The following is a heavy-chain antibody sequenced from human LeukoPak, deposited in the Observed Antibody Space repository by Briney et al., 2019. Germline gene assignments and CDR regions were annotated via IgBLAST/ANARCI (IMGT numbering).Heavy chain of an antibody. CDR3: ARDGQQLSPPEFGY. D-gene: IGHD5-18*01. CDR2: ISGSGGST. Sequence: GGSLRLSCAASGFTFSSYAMSWVRQAPGKGLEWVSAISGSGGSTYYADSVKGRFTISRDNSKNSLYLQMNSLRAEDTAVYYCARDGQQLSPPEFGYWGQGALVTVSS. V-gene: IGHV3-23*01. CDR1: GFTFSSYA. J-gene: IGHJ4*02.